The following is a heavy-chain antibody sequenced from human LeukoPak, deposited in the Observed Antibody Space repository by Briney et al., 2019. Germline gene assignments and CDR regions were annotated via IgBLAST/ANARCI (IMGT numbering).Heavy chain of an antibody. D-gene: IGHD6-25*01. V-gene: IGHV3-72*01. CDR2: SQTTKPNSCTT. J-gene: IGHJ4*02. Sequence: TGGSLRLSCAASGFAITDHHMDWVRQAPGKGMEGVGRSQTTKPNSCTTEYAASVKGRFTISRHDSKNSLYLQLNSLKTEDTAVYYCVRVVTKSSGWNHFDNWGQGTLVTVSS. CDR1: GFAITDHH. CDR3: VRVVTKSSGWNHFDN.